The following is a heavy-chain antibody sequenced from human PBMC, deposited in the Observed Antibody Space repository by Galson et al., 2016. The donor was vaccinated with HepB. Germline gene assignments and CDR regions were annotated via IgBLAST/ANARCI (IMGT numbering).Heavy chain of an antibody. CDR2: ISGTNSYT. J-gene: IGHJ4*02. Sequence: SLRLSCAVSGFTFRDYYMTWIRRAPGKGLEWISYISGTNSYTKYADFVEGRFTMSRDNDKNSLFLQMNSLRAEDTAVYYCARALPYTVVPDYWGQGTLVTVST. CDR1: GFTFRDYY. D-gene: IGHD2-2*02. V-gene: IGHV3-11*06. CDR3: ARALPYTVVPDY.